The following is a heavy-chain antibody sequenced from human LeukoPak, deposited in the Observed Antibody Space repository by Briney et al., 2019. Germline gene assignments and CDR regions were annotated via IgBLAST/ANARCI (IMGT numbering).Heavy chain of an antibody. V-gene: IGHV1-18*01. CDR2: ISAYNGNT. J-gene: IGHJ4*02. D-gene: IGHD6-19*01. CDR3: ARVLAVAGTLDH. Sequence: ASVKVSCKASGYTFTSYGISSVRQAPGQGLEWMGWISAYNGNTNYAQKLQGRVTMTTDTSTSTADMELRSLRSDDTAVYYCARVLAVAGTLDHWGQGTLVTVSS. CDR1: GYTFTSYG.